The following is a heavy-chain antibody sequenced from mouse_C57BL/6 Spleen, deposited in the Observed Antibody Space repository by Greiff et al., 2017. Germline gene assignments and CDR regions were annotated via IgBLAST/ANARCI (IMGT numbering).Heavy chain of an antibody. CDR3: ARDITTVVAPFDY. V-gene: IGHV1-64*01. D-gene: IGHD1-1*01. Sequence: VQLQQSGAELVKPGASVKLSCKASGYTFTSYWMHWVKQRPGQGLEWIGMIHPNSGSTNYNEKFKSKATLTVDKSSSTAYMQLSSLTSEDSAVYYCARDITTVVAPFDYWGQGTLVTVSA. CDR1: GYTFTSYW. CDR2: IHPNSGST. J-gene: IGHJ3*01.